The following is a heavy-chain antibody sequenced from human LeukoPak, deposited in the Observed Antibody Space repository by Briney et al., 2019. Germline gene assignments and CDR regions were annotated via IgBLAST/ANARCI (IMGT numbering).Heavy chain of an antibody. Sequence: GGSLRLSCVTSGFTFSSYWMSWVRQAPGKGLEWVANIKQDGSETYYVGSVKGRFTISRDNAKNSLYLQVNSLRAEDTAVYYCARDKIVGATTLDYWGQGTLVTVSS. V-gene: IGHV3-7*01. CDR2: IKQDGSET. CDR3: ARDKIVGATTLDY. D-gene: IGHD1-26*01. CDR1: GFTFSSYW. J-gene: IGHJ4*02.